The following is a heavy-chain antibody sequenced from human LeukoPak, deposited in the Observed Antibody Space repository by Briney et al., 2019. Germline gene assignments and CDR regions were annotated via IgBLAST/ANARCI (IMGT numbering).Heavy chain of an antibody. CDR1: GFSFSDYA. V-gene: IGHV3-23*01. Sequence: GGSLRLSCAASGFSFSDYAMNLVRQAPGEGLGWGSTISGSGTITYYADSVRGRFTISRDYSTNTLYLQMSSLRAEDTAIYYCAYLGLSSDWNDVPGPQIDYWGQGTPVTVSS. J-gene: IGHJ4*02. D-gene: IGHD1-1*01. CDR2: ISGSGTIT. CDR3: AYLGLSSDWNDVPGPQIDY.